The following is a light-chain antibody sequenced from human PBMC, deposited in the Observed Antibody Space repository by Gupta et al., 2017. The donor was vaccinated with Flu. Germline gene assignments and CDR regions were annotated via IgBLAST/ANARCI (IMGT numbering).Light chain of an antibody. V-gene: IGLV2-14*01. CDR2: YVS. CDR3: SSSTSSSTPNGV. Sequence: QSALTQPASVSGSPGQSIGLSCTGTSSDVGGYNYVACYYQHPAKAPTLMIVYVSNRPSAVSTRFSCGTNCNTASPIITARQDEDEAEDYCSSSTSSSTPNGVFGGGTKLTVL. J-gene: IGLJ3*02. CDR1: SSDVGGYNY.